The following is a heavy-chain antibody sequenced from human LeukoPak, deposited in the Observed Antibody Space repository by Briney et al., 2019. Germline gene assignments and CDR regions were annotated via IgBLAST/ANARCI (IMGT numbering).Heavy chain of an antibody. D-gene: IGHD5-12*01. CDR1: GFSFRSYS. CDR2: ISDDGDDR. V-gene: IGHV3-21*01. CDR3: ATFSGYATY. Sequence: GGSLRLSCAASGFSFRSYSMNWVRQAPGKGLEWVSAISDDGDDRYYVDSVKGRFTISRDNAKNSLYLQMKSLRAEDTAFYYCATFSGYATYWSQGILVTVSS. J-gene: IGHJ4*02.